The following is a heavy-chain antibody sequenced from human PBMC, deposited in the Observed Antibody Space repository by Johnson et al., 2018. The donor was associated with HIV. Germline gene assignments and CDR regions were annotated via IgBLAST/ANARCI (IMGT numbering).Heavy chain of an antibody. J-gene: IGHJ3*02. CDR2: ISYDGGSK. V-gene: IGHV3-30*04. D-gene: IGHD5-24*01. CDR1: GFTFSSYP. CDR3: AREMAWEDAFDI. Sequence: QVQLVESGGGLVKPGRSLRLSCAASGFTFSSYPMHWVRQAPGKGLEWVAIISYDGGSKYYADSVKGRCTVSRDNSKNTLYLQINSLRAEDTAVFYCAREMAWEDAFDIWGQGTMVTVSS.